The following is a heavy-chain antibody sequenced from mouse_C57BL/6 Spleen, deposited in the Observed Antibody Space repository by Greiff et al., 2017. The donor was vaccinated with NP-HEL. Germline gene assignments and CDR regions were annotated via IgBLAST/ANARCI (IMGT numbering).Heavy chain of an antibody. CDR3: ARERYYYGSSYDWFAY. J-gene: IGHJ3*01. CDR2: ISYDGSN. Sequence: EVKLQESGPGLVKPSQSLSLTCSVTGYSITSGYYWNWIRQFPGNKLEWMGYISYDGSNNYNPSLKNRISITRDTSKNQFFLKLNSVTTEDTATYYCARERYYYGSSYDWFAYWGQGTLVTVSA. D-gene: IGHD1-1*01. CDR1: GYSITSGYY. V-gene: IGHV3-6*01.